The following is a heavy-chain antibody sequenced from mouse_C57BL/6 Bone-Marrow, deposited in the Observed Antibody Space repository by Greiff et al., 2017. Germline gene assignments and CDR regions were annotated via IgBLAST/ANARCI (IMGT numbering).Heavy chain of an antibody. Sequence: VQLQQSGAELVRPGASVKLSCTASGFNIKDDYMHWVKQRPEQGLEWIGWIDPENGDTEYASKFQGQATITAEPSSNTAYLHLICLTSEDTTVYYCTPLLDYWGKGTSVTVSS. CDR3: TPLLDY. CDR1: GFNIKDDY. J-gene: IGHJ4*01. CDR2: IDPENGDT. V-gene: IGHV14-4*01. D-gene: IGHD6-1*01.